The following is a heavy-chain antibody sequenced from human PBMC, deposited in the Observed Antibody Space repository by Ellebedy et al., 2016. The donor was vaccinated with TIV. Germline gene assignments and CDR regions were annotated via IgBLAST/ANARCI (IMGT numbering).Heavy chain of an antibody. CDR2: INHSGST. V-gene: IGHV4-34*01. D-gene: IGHD6-25*01. J-gene: IGHJ5*02. Sequence: SETLSLTCAVYGGSFSGYYWSWIRQPPGKGLEWIGEINHSGSTNYNLSLKSRVTISVDTSKNQFSLKLSSVTAADTAVYNCAGGSHIASGWFDPWGQGTLVTVSS. CDR1: GGSFSGYY. CDR3: AGGSHIASGWFDP.